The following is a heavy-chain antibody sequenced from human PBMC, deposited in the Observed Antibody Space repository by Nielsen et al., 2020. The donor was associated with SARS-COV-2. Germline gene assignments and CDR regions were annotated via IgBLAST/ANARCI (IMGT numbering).Heavy chain of an antibody. D-gene: IGHD2-2*01. CDR3: ARQGRFCSRTTCSRNYFDS. J-gene: IGHJ4*02. Sequence: GESLKISCKGSGYSFTSYWISWVRQMPGKGLEWMGVISHGDSDTRYSPAFQGQVTISADQSITTAYLQWSSLKASDTAIYYCARQGRFCSRTTCSRNYFDSWGQGTLVTVSS. CDR1: GYSFTSYW. CDR2: ISHGDSDT. V-gene: IGHV5-51*01.